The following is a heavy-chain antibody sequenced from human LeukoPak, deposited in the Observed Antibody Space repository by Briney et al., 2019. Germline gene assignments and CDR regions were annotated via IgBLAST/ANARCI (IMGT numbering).Heavy chain of an antibody. Sequence: PSETLSLTCAVSGYSITSIHSWGWIRQPPGKGLEWIGYIFYAGSTYYNPSLKSRVTMSVDTSKNQFSLRLSSVTAVDTAVYYCARIVPILGAPLVELWGQGTLVSVSS. J-gene: IGHJ1*01. V-gene: IGHV4-28*01. CDR3: ARIVPILGAPLVEL. D-gene: IGHD1-26*01. CDR2: IFYAGST. CDR1: GYSITSIHS.